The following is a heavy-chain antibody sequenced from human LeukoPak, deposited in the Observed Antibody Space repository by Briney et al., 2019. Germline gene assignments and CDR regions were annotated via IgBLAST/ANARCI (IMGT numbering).Heavy chain of an antibody. Sequence: SETLSLTCTVSGGSITNNYWSWIRQPPGKGLEWIGYIYYSGSTNYNPSLKSRVTMSLDTSKNQLSLKLSSVTAADTAVYYCARGPAKDRRWDYWGQGTLVTVSS. CDR3: ARGPAKDRRWDY. CDR1: GGSITNNY. CDR2: IYYSGST. J-gene: IGHJ4*02. V-gene: IGHV4-59*12. D-gene: IGHD2-15*01.